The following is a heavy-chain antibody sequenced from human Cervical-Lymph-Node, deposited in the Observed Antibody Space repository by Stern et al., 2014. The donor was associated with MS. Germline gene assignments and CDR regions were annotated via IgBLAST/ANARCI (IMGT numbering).Heavy chain of an antibody. CDR2: VYYSGIT. V-gene: IGHV4-39*02. CDR1: GGSITNRDY. D-gene: IGHD4-11*01. CDR3: ARGVTAVTNYVPNWCFDL. Sequence: QVQLQESGPGLVKPSETLSLTCTVSGGSITNRDYWGWIRQSPGKGLEWIGRVYYSGITYYRPSLKSPATISIDTYRNQFSLNLTSVTATDTAVYFCARGVTAVTNYVPNWCFDLWGRGTLVTVSS. J-gene: IGHJ2*01.